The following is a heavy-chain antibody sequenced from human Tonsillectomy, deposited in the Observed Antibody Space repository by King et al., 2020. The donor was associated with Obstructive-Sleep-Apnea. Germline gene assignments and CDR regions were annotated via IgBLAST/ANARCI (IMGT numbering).Heavy chain of an antibody. CDR3: AREGSDWYFDL. Sequence: QLQESGPGLVKPSETLSLTCTVSGGSISSYYWSWIRQPPGKGLEWIGYIYYSGSTNSNPTLKSRVTISVDTSKKQFSLKLSSVTAADTAVYYCAREGSDWYFDLWGRGTLVTVSS. CDR1: GGSISSYY. J-gene: IGHJ2*01. D-gene: IGHD6-6*01. CDR2: IYYSGST. V-gene: IGHV4-59*01.